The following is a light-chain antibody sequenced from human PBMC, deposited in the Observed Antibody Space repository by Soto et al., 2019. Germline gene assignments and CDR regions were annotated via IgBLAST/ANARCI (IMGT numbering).Light chain of an antibody. J-gene: IGKJ4*01. CDR2: GAS. V-gene: IGKV3-20*01. CDR3: QQFSSYPLT. Sequence: EVVLTQSPGTLSLSPGERATLACRASKSVSNYLAWYQQKSGQAPRLLIYGASSRATGIPDRFSGGGSGTDFTLTISRLEPEDFAVYYCQQFSSYPLTFGGGTKVDIK. CDR1: KSVSNY.